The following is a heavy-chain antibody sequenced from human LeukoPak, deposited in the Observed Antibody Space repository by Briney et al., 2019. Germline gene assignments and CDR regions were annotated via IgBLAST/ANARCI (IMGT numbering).Heavy chain of an antibody. CDR3: AKDLRAKGDYSIVVIGMDV. Sequence: PGGSLRLSCVASGFTFSSYGMHWVRQAPGKGLEWVAVISYDGSNKYYADSVKGRFTISRDNSKNTLYLQMNSLRAEDTAVYYCAKDLRAKGDYSIVVIGMDVWGQGTTVTVSS. CDR1: GFTFSSYG. J-gene: IGHJ6*02. CDR2: ISYDGSNK. D-gene: IGHD3-22*01. V-gene: IGHV3-30*18.